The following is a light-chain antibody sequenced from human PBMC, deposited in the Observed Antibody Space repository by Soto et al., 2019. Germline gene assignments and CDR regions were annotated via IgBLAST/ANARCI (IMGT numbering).Light chain of an antibody. Sequence: DIQMTQSPSSLSASVGDRVTITCRASQSISSYVNWYQQKPGKAPKLLIYAASSLQSGVPSRFSGSGSGTDFTLTISSLQPEDFATYYCQQSYSSPLNFGPGTKVDIK. J-gene: IGKJ3*01. CDR3: QQSYSSPLN. V-gene: IGKV1-39*01. CDR2: AAS. CDR1: QSISSY.